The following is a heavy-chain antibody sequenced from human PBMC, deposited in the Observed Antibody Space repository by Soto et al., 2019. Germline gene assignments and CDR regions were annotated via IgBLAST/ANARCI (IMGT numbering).Heavy chain of an antibody. CDR1: GFTFSSYA. J-gene: IGHJ4*02. V-gene: IGHV3-30-3*01. Sequence: QVQLVESGGGVVQPGRSPRLSCAASGFTFSSYAMHWVRQAPGKGLEWVAVISYDGSNKYYADSVKGRFTISRDNSKNTLYLQMNSLRAEDTAVYYCARDHRGEFPFDYWGQGTLVTVSS. CDR3: ARDHRGEFPFDY. D-gene: IGHD3-10*01. CDR2: ISYDGSNK.